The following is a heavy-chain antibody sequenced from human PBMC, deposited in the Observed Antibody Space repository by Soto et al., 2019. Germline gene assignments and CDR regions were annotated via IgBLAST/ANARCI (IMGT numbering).Heavy chain of an antibody. CDR1: GFTFSDYY. V-gene: IGHV3-11*06. CDR2: ISSSSSYT. J-gene: IGHJ4*02. CDR3: ARVSGAARPKPVD. D-gene: IGHD6-6*01. Sequence: GGSLRLSCAASGFTFSDYYMSWIRQAPGKGLEWVSYISSSSSYTNYADSVKGRFTISRDNAKNSLYLQMNSLRAEDTAVYYCARVSGAARPKPVDWGQGTLVTVSS.